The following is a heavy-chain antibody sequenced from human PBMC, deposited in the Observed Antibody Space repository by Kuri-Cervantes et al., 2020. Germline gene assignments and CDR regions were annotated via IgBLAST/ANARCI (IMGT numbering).Heavy chain of an antibody. Sequence: GESLKISCAASGFTVSSNYMSWVRQAPGKGLEWVAVISYDGSNKYYADSVKGRFTISRDNSKNTLYLQMNSLRAEDTAVCYCARVSSGWWLSYDAFDIWGQGTMVTVSS. J-gene: IGHJ3*02. D-gene: IGHD6-19*01. CDR1: GFTVSSNY. V-gene: IGHV3-30-3*01. CDR3: ARVSSGWWLSYDAFDI. CDR2: ISYDGSNK.